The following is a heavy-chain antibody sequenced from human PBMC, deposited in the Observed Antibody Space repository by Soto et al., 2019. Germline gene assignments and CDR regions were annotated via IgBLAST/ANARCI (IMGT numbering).Heavy chain of an antibody. Sequence: PGGSLRLSCAASGFTFSSYGMHWVRQAPGKGLEWVAVIWYDGSNKYYADSVKGRFTISRDNSKNTLYLQMNSLRAEDTAVYYCARDLGSSSPSYYYYYGMDVWGQGTTVTVS. CDR1: GFTFSSYG. D-gene: IGHD6-6*01. J-gene: IGHJ6*02. CDR2: IWYDGSNK. CDR3: ARDLGSSSPSYYYYYGMDV. V-gene: IGHV3-33*01.